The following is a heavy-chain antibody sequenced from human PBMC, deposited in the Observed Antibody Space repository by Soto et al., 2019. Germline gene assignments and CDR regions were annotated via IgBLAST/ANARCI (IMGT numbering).Heavy chain of an antibody. CDR2: FDPEDGET. Sequence: ASVKVSCKVSGYTLTELSMHWVRQAPGKGLEGMGGFDPEDGETIYAQKFQGRVTMTEDTSTDTAYMELRSQRSKDTAVYYCATKLDCSGGSCYFPNYYMDVWGKGTTVTVSS. V-gene: IGHV1-24*01. CDR3: ATKLDCSGGSCYFPNYYMDV. D-gene: IGHD2-15*01. J-gene: IGHJ6*03. CDR1: GYTLTELS.